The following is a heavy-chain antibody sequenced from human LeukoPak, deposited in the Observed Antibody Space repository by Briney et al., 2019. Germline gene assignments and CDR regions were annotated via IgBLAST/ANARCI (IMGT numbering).Heavy chain of an antibody. D-gene: IGHD3-3*01. CDR1: GFTFSSYS. Sequence: PGGSLRLSCAASGFTFSSYSMNWVRQAPGKGLEWVSSISSSSSYIYYADSVKGRFTISRDNAKNSLYLQMNSLRAEDTAVYYCARDLQDDFWSGYGDYFDYWGQGTLVTVSS. V-gene: IGHV3-21*01. J-gene: IGHJ4*02. CDR3: ARDLQDDFWSGYGDYFDY. CDR2: ISSSSSYI.